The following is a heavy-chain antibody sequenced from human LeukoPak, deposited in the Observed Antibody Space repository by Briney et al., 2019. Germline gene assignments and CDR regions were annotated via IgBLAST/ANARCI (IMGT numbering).Heavy chain of an antibody. V-gene: IGHV4-34*01. D-gene: IGHD3-10*01. CDR3: ARGYYGSGSHCCHMDV. Sequence: SETLSLTCAVYVGSLSGYYWSWIRQPPGKGLEWIGEINHSGSTNYNSSLKSRVTISVDTSQSQFSLKLSSVTAADTAVYYCARGYYGSGSHCCHMDVWGKGTTITVS. CDR1: VGSLSGYY. CDR2: INHSGST. J-gene: IGHJ6*03.